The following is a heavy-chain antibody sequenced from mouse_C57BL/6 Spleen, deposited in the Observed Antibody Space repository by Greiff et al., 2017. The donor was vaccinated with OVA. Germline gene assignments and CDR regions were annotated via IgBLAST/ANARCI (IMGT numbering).Heavy chain of an antibody. D-gene: IGHD2-1*01. CDR2: IDPSDSYT. V-gene: IGHV1-69*01. CDR3: ARSAYGNHPFAY. Sequence: QVQLQQPGAELVMPGASVKLSCKASGYTFTSYWMHWVKQRPGQGLEWIGEIDPSDSYTNYNQKFKGKSTLTVDKSSSTAYMQLSSLTSEDSAVYYCARSAYGNHPFAYWGQGTLVTVSA. CDR1: GYTFTSYW. J-gene: IGHJ3*01.